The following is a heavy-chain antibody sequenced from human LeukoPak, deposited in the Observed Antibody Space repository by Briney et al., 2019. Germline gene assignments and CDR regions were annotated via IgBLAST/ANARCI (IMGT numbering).Heavy chain of an antibody. V-gene: IGHV4-59*01. J-gene: IGHJ3*02. Sequence: SETLSLTCTVSGGSISSYYWSWIRQPSGKGLEWIGYIYYSGSTNYNPSLKSRVTISVDTSKNQFSLKLSSVTAADTAVYYCARGKDCSGGSCYYDAFDIWGQGTMVTVSS. CDR1: GGSISSYY. D-gene: IGHD2-15*01. CDR3: ARGKDCSGGSCYYDAFDI. CDR2: IYYSGST.